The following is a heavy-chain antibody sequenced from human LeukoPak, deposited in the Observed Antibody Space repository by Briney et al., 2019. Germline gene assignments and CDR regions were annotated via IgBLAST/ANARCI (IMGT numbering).Heavy chain of an antibody. Sequence: ASVKVSCKASGYIFDIYALIWVRQAPGQGLELMGWINTNTGNPTYAQGFTGRFVFSLDTSVSTAYLQISSLKAEDTAVYYCARVFRSGWFPGPFDIWGQGTMVTVSS. CDR3: ARVFRSGWFPGPFDI. J-gene: IGHJ3*02. V-gene: IGHV7-4-1*02. CDR2: INTNTGNP. D-gene: IGHD6-19*01. CDR1: GYIFDIYA.